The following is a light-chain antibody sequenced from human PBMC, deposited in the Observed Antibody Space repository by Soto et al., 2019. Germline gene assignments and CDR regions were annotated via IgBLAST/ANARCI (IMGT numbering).Light chain of an antibody. J-gene: IGLJ1*01. CDR1: SSDVGVYNY. CDR2: DVS. Sequence: QSVLTQPRSVSGSPGQSVTISCTGTSSDVGVYNYVSWYQQYPGKAPKIMIYDVSKRPSGVPDRFSGSKSDNTASLTISGLQAEDEADYYCCSYAGSYTVVFGSGPKVTVL. CDR3: CSYAGSYTVV. V-gene: IGLV2-11*01.